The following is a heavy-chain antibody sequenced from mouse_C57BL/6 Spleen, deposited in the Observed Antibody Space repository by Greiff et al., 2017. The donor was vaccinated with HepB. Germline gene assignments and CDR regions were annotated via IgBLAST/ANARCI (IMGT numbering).Heavy chain of an antibody. V-gene: IGHV2-2*01. D-gene: IGHD2-3*01. CDR2: IWSGGST. Sequence: VKVVESGPGLVQPSQSLSITCTVSGFSLTSYGVHWVRQSPGKGLEWLGVIWSGGSTDYNAAFISRLSISKDNSKSQVFFKMNSLQADDTAIYYCARSPLYDGYYYFDYWGQGTTLTVSS. CDR3: ARSPLYDGYYYFDY. J-gene: IGHJ2*01. CDR1: GFSLTSYG.